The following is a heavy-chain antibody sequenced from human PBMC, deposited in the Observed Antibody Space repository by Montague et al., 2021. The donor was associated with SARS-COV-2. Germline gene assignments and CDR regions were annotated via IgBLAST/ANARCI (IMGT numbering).Heavy chain of an antibody. J-gene: IGHJ4*02. Sequence: SETLSLTCAVYGGSFSGYYWCWICQPQGQGLEWIGEINHSGSTNYNSYLTSRVTISVDTSKNQFSLTLSSVTAADTAVYYCARMRAVLLWFGESTYFDYWGQGTLVTVSS. CDR3: ARMRAVLLWFGESTYFDY. CDR1: GGSFSGYY. CDR2: INHSGST. D-gene: IGHD3-10*01. V-gene: IGHV4-34*01.